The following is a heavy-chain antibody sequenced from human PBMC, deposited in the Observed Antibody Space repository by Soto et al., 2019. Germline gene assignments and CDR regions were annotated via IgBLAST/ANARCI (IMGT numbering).Heavy chain of an antibody. V-gene: IGHV1-69*13. CDR2: IIPVFGRP. CDR1: GWTFSSFG. CDR3: AREASGYDF. J-gene: IGHJ1*01. D-gene: IGHD5-12*01. Sequence: ASVKVSCKASGWTFSSFGISWVRQAPGQGLEWMGGIIPVFGRPNYAQRFRGRLTITAGESTNTSYMELIDLTSEDTAVYYCAREASGYDFWGQGTQVTVSS.